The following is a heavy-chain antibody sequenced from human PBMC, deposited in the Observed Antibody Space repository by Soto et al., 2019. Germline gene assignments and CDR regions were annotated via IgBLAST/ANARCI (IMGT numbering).Heavy chain of an antibody. J-gene: IGHJ6*02. CDR1: KFTFASYV. CDR2: ISFDGTNT. CDR3: ASEMIPMIKGGMYALDV. V-gene: IGHV3-30*04. D-gene: IGHD3-22*01. Sequence: VQLVESGGGVVQPERSQRLSCTASKFTFASYVMHWVRQAPGEGLEWVALISFDGTNTYYADSVKGRFTISRDNSKNTMYQQMKSLKPEDTAAYYCASEMIPMIKGGMYALDVWGQGTTVTVS.